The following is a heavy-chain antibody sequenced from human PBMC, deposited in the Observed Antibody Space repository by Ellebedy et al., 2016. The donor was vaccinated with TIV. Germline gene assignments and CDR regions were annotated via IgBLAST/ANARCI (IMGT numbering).Heavy chain of an antibody. CDR1: GYTFINYV. D-gene: IGHD3-10*01. CDR3: ARVEGSMVRGVISGGWFDP. Sequence: AASVKVSCKASGYTFINYVLSWVRQAPGQGLEWMGWISAYNGVTNYAQKLQGRVTITTDTSTSTAYMELRSLRTDDTAVYYCARVEGSMVRGVISGGWFDPWGQGTLVTVSS. V-gene: IGHV1-18*01. J-gene: IGHJ5*02. CDR2: ISAYNGVT.